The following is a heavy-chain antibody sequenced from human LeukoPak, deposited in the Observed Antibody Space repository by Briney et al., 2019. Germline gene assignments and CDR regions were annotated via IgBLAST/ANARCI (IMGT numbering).Heavy chain of an antibody. D-gene: IGHD1-26*01. J-gene: IGHJ4*02. CDR3: AREIIGGASFLDY. CDR2: IYSGGST. Sequence: QTGGSLRLSCAASGFTVSSNYMSWARQAPGKGLEWVSVIYSGGSTYYADSVKGRFTISRDNAKSSLYLQMNSLRAEDTAVYYCAREIIGGASFLDYWGQGTLVTVSS. CDR1: GFTVSSNY. V-gene: IGHV3-53*01.